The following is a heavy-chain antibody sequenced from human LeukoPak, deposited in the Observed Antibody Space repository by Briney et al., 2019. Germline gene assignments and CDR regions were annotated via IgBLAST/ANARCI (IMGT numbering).Heavy chain of an antibody. CDR2: IHYSGGIT. J-gene: IGHJ4*02. V-gene: IGHV4-59*12. Sequence: SETLSLTCTVSGGSISSYYWSWIRQPPGKGLEWIGYIHYSGGITYYNPSLKSRVTISVDTSKNLFSLKLSSVTAAYTAVYYCARAGIVFDYWGQGTLVTVSS. CDR3: ARAGIVFDY. D-gene: IGHD1-1*01. CDR1: GGSISSYY.